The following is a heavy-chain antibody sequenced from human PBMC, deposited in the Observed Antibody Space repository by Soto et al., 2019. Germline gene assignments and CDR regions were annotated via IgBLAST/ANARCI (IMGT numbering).Heavy chain of an antibody. CDR2: INPNSGGT. CDR1: GYTFTGYY. V-gene: IGHV1-2*04. D-gene: IGHD6-13*01. Sequence: GASVKVSCKASGYTFTGYYMHWVRQAPGQGLEWMGWINPNSGGTNYAQKFQGWVTMTRDTSISTAYMELSRLRSDDTAVYYCARAYSSSWYGWFDYWGLGTLVTVSS. CDR3: ARAYSSSWYGWFDY. J-gene: IGHJ5*01.